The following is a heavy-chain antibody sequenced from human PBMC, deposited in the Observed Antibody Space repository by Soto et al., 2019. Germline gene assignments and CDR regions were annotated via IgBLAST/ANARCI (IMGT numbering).Heavy chain of an antibody. Sequence: PGGSLRLSCAASGFTFSSYAMNWVRQAPGKGLEWVSAISGSGGNTYYADSVKGRFTISRDNSKNTLYLQMNGLRAEDTAVYYCAKSLTATVYYFDYWGQGTLVTVSS. D-gene: IGHD4-17*01. J-gene: IGHJ4*02. CDR1: GFTFSSYA. CDR2: ISGSGGNT. V-gene: IGHV3-23*01. CDR3: AKSLTATVYYFDY.